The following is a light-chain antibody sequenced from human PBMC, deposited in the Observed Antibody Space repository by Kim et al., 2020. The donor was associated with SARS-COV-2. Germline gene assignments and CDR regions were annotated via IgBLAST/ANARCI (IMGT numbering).Light chain of an antibody. CDR3: QSYDSSNGV. CDR1: SGSIGTYY. Sequence: NFMLTQPLSVSESPGKTVTLSCTRSSGSIGTYYVQWYQQRPGSSPTTVIFQDKKRPPGVPDRSCGYIDSSSNSASLTISGLAPEDEADYYCQSYDSSNGVVGGGTQLTVL. J-gene: IGLJ3*02. V-gene: IGLV6-57*01. CDR2: QDK.